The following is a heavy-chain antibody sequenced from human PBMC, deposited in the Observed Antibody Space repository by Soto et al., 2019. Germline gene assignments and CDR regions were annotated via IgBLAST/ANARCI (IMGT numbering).Heavy chain of an antibody. D-gene: IGHD6-13*01. CDR1: GFTFTSSA. J-gene: IGHJ4*02. CDR3: AAVGAAAGIIYFDY. Sequence: SVKVSCKASGFTFTSSAMQWVRQARGQRLEWIGWIVVGSGNTNYAQKFQERVTITRDTSTSTAYMELSSLRSEDTAVYYCAAVGAAAGIIYFDYWGQGTLVTLSS. CDR2: IVVGSGNT. V-gene: IGHV1-58*02.